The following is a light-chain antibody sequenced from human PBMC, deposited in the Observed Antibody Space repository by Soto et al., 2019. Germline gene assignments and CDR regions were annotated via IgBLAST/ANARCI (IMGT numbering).Light chain of an antibody. CDR1: QSISSTY. Sequence: EIVLTPSPGTLSLSPGERATLSCRTSQSISSTYLAWYQQKPGQAPRLLMSGTSRRATGIPDRFSGSGSGTDFTLSISRLEPEDFAVYYCQHYGDSAPFTFGPGTKVDVK. CDR2: GTS. V-gene: IGKV3-20*01. CDR3: QHYGDSAPFT. J-gene: IGKJ3*01.